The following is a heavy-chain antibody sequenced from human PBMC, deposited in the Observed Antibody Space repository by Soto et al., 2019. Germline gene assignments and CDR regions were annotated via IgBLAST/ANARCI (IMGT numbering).Heavy chain of an antibody. CDR1: AFTFRNYA. V-gene: IGHV3-23*01. D-gene: IGHD6-19*01. J-gene: IGHJ4*02. CDR2: ISGGGLNT. Sequence: EVQLLESGGDLVQPGGSLRLSCTASAFTFRNYAMTWDRQAPGKSLEWISSISGGGLNTHYADSVKGRFTVSRDDSKSTLYLQMANLTAGDTAVYYCAKGGSGWYPFDYWGQGTLVTVSS. CDR3: AKGGSGWYPFDY.